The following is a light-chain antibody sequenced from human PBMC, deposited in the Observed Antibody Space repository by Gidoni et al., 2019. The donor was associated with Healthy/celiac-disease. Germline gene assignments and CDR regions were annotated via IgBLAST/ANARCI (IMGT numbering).Light chain of an antibody. CDR3: QQSYSTPLT. CDR2: AAS. Sequence: DIQMTQSPSSLSASVGDRVTITCRASQSISSYLNWYQQKPGKAPKLLIYAASSLQSGVPSRFSGSVSWTDFTLTISILQPEDFATYYCQQSYSTPLTFGGGTKVEIK. CDR1: QSISSY. V-gene: IGKV1-39*01. J-gene: IGKJ4*01.